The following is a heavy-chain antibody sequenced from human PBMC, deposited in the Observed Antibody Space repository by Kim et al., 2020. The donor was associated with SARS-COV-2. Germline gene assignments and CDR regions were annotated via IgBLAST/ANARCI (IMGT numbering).Heavy chain of an antibody. V-gene: IGHV1-69*13. CDR3: ARDLAEDSGSYFADYYYYGMDV. D-gene: IGHD1-26*01. J-gene: IGHJ6*02. CDR2: IIPIFGTA. CDR1: GGTFSSYA. Sequence: SVKVSCKASGGTFSSYAISWVRQAPGQGLEWMGGIIPIFGTANYAQKFQGRVTITADESTSTAYMELSSLRSEDTAVYYCARDLAEDSGSYFADYYYYGMDVWGQGTTVTVSS.